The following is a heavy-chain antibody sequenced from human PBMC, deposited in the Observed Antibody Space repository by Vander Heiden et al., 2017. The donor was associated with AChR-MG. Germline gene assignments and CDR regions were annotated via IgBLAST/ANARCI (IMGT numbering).Heavy chain of an antibody. CDR2: IWYDGSNK. J-gene: IGHJ6*03. CDR3: ARTQVSLRHYYYYYMDV. CDR1: GFTFSSYG. D-gene: IGHD4-17*01. Sequence: QVQLVESGGGVVQPGRSLRLSCAASGFTFSSYGMHWVSQAPGKGLEWVAVIWYDGSNKYYADSVKGRFTISRDNSKNTLYLQMNSLRAEDTAVYYCARTQVSLRHYYYYYMDVWGKGTTVTVSS. V-gene: IGHV3-33*01.